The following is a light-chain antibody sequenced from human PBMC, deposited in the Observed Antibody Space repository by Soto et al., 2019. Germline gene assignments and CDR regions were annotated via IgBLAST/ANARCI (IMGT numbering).Light chain of an antibody. CDR1: QDIGSS. J-gene: IGKJ3*01. V-gene: IGKV1-39*01. Sequence: DIQMTQSPSSLSASVGDRVTITCRASQDIGSSLNWYQHKLGKAPKLLIFGASDLRGGVPSRFSGSGSGTDFTLTISSLQPEDFATYYCHQSFNLHTFAFAPGTKVDIK. CDR2: GAS. CDR3: HQSFNLHTFA.